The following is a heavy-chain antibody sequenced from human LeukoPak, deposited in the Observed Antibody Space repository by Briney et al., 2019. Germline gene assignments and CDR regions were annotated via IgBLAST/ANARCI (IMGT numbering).Heavy chain of an antibody. CDR1: GFTFSTYR. CDR3: ARDSRYSGYDFVIDSSGYLFDY. V-gene: IGHV3-7*01. CDR2: IKQDGSEK. D-gene: IGHD5-12*01. Sequence: GGSLRLSCAASGFTFSTYRMSWVRQAPGKGLEWVANIKQDGSEKHYVDSVKGRFTISRDNAKNSLYLQMNSLRAEDTAVYYCARDSRYSGYDFVIDSSGYLFDYWGQGTLVTVSS. J-gene: IGHJ4*02.